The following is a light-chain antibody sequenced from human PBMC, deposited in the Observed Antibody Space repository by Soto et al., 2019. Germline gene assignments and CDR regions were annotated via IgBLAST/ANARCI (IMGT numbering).Light chain of an antibody. J-gene: IGKJ2*01. CDR2: DTS. V-gene: IGKV1-33*01. CDR1: QSVRNF. CDR3: QQYDDLPT. Sequence: DIQMTQSPSSLSASVGDRVTISCQASQSVRNFLNWYQQKPGKAPRLLISDTSNLETGVPSRFRGSGSGTDLTLSITNLQPEDVATYFCQQYDDLPTFGQGTKVDI.